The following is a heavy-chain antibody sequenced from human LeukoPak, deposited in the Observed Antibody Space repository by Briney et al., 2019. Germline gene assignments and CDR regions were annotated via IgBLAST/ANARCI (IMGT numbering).Heavy chain of an antibody. V-gene: IGHV3-9*01. D-gene: IGHD3-10*01. CDR1: GFTFDDYA. J-gene: IGHJ4*02. CDR3: AKGFGSGSYVFYYFDY. CDR2: ISWSSGSI. Sequence: GGSLRLSCAASGFTFDDYAMHWVRQAPGKGLEWVTGISWSSGSIGYADSVKGRFTISRDNAKNSLYLQMNSLRAEDTALYYCAKGFGSGSYVFYYFDYWGQGTLVTVSS.